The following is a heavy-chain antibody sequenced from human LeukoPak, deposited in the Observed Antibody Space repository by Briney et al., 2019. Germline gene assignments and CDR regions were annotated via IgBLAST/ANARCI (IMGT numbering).Heavy chain of an antibody. D-gene: IGHD2-8*01. J-gene: IGHJ4*02. CDR2: IYYSGST. Sequence: SETLSLTCTVSGGSISSYYWSWIRQPPGKGLEWIGYIYYSGSTNYNPSLKSRVTISVDTSKNQFSLKLSSVTAADTAVYYCARTPQRMRGAFDYWGQGTLVTVSS. CDR1: GGSISSYY. CDR3: ARTPQRMRGAFDY. V-gene: IGHV4-59*01.